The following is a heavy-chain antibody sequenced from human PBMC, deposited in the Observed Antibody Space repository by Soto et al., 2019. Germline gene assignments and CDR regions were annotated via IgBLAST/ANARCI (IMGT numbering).Heavy chain of an antibody. CDR3: ARGPSYSDSYFDH. Sequence: PGGSLRLSCAASAFTFSNYAMHWVRQAPGKGLQWLAVISYDGNNKYYADSVEGRFTISRDNSKNTVYLQMNSLRLEDTAVYYCARGPSYSDSYFDHWGQGTLVTVS. V-gene: IGHV3-30*03. J-gene: IGHJ4*02. D-gene: IGHD4-17*01. CDR2: ISYDGNNK. CDR1: AFTFSNYA.